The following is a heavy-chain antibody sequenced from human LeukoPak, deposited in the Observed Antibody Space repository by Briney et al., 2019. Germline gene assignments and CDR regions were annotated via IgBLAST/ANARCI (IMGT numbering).Heavy chain of an antibody. V-gene: IGHV3-15*01. Sequence: GGSLRLSCAASGFTFSNAWMSWVRQAPGKGLEWVGRIKSKTDGGTTDYAAPVKGRFTISRDDSKNTLYLQMNSLKTEDTAVYYCTTEGGSYGREIADAFDIWGQGTMVTVSS. CDR2: IKSKTDGGTT. CDR3: TTEGGSYGREIADAFDI. CDR1: GFTFSNAW. J-gene: IGHJ3*02. D-gene: IGHD1-26*01.